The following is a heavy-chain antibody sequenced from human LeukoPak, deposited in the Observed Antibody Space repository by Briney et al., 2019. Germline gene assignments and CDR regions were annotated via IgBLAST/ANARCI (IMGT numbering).Heavy chain of an antibody. J-gene: IGHJ6*04. CDR3: ARDNMVRGVPSYYYGMDV. D-gene: IGHD3-10*01. Sequence: PSETLSLTCTVSGGSISSGGYYWSWIRQHPGKGLEWIGYIYYSGSTYYNPSLKSRVTISVDTSKNQFSLKLSSVTAADTAVYYCARDNMVRGVPSYYYGMDVWGKGTTVTVSS. CDR1: GGSISSGGYY. V-gene: IGHV4-30-4*08. CDR2: IYYSGST.